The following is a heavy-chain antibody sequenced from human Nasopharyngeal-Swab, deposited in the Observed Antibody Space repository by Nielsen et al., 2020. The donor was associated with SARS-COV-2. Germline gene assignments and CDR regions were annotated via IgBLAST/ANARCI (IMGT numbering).Heavy chain of an antibody. V-gene: IGHV3-74*01. CDR2: INIDGSVT. CDR1: GYTFSSYW. CDR3: VKHQGSSSDQ. J-gene: IGHJ4*02. Sequence: GGSLRLSCAASGYTFSSYWMHWVRQAPGKGLVWVSRINIDGSVTDYADSVKGRFTISRDNAKNTLYLQMNSLRVEDTAVYYCVKHQGSSSDQWGQGTLVTVSS.